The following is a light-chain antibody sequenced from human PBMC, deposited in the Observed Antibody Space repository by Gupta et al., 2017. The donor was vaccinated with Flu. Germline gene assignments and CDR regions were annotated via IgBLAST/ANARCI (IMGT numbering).Light chain of an antibody. CDR3: LQSYTKRT. J-gene: IGKJ1*01. Sequence: RITITCRASQRVYSYLNWYQQKAGKAPKLLIYGASSLQSGVPSRFSGSGSGTDFTLTISSLQPEDFATYYCLQSYTKRTCGQGSKVEIK. V-gene: IGKV1-39*01. CDR2: GAS. CDR1: QRVYSY.